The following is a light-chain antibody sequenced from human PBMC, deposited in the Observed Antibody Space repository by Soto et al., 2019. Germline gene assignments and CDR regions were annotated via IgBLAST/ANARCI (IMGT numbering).Light chain of an antibody. CDR2: DSS. CDR1: QSVSSH. J-gene: IGKJ1*01. Sequence: MTQSPAILSVSPGESATLSCRASQSVSSHVVWYQQKPGQAPRLLISDSSTRATGIPARFSGSGSGTEFTLTISSLQSDDSAIYYCQQFGDWPSFGLGTKVDIK. V-gene: IGKV3-15*01. CDR3: QQFGDWPS.